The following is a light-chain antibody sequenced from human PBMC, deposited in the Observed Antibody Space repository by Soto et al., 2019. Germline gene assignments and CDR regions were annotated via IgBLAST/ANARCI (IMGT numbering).Light chain of an antibody. Sequence: QSVLTQPPSASGTPGQRVTISCSGSSSNIGSNTVTWYHHLPGTAPEVLIYTNDQRPSGVPDRFSGSKSGTSASLAISGLQSEDEAEYYCAAWDDSLNAPVFGGGTKLTVL. CDR2: TND. CDR3: AAWDDSLNAPV. CDR1: SSNIGSNT. J-gene: IGLJ3*02. V-gene: IGLV1-44*01.